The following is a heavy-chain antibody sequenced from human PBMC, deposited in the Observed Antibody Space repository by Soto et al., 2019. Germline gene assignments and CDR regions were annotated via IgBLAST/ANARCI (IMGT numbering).Heavy chain of an antibody. J-gene: IGHJ5*02. CDR1: GGSISSGDYY. CDR2: IYYSGSN. V-gene: IGHV4-30-4*01. D-gene: IGHD6-13*01. CDR3: ASRIAAKPLWFDP. Sequence: PSETLSLTCTVSGGSISSGDYYWSWIRQPPGKGLEWIGYIYYSGSNYYNPSLKSRVTISVDTSKNQFSLKLSSVTAADAAVYYCASRIAAKPLWFDPWGQGTLVTVSS.